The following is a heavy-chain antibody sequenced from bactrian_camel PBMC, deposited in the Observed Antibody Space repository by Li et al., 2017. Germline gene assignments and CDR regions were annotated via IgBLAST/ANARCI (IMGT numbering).Heavy chain of an antibody. CDR2: FYSDDSSV. V-gene: IGHV3S63*01. J-gene: IGHJ4*01. CDR1: GFRYERYC. Sequence: QVQLVESGGGSVQSGGSLRLACAVSGFRYERYCMGWFRQAPGKEREGVAVFYSDDSSVDYAASVKGRFTISQDSAKSTVYLQMNSLKPEDTAMYYCAKTGGTWHEYDYWGQGTQVTVS. CDR3: AKTGGTWHEYDY. D-gene: IGHD7*01.